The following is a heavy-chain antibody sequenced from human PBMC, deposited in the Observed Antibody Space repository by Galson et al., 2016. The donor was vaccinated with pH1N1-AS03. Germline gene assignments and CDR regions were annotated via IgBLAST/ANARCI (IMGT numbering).Heavy chain of an antibody. CDR3: ARIWTKLCYSSPDS. Sequence: PALVKPTQTLTLTCTFSGFSLSSSGMCVNWIRQPPGKALEWLARIEWNDDRYYTTSLKTRLTISKDTSKNQVVLTMTNMDAVDTATYYCARIWTKLCYSSPDSWGQGTLVTVSS. V-gene: IGHV2-70*11. D-gene: IGHD2-21*02. CDR1: GFSLSSSGMC. J-gene: IGHJ4*02. CDR2: IEWNDDR.